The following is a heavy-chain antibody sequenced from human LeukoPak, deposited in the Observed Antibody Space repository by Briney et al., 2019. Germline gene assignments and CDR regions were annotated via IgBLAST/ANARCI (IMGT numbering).Heavy chain of an antibody. CDR1: GYTLTELS. CDR2: INPNSGGT. V-gene: IGHV1-2*02. CDR3: ARAYYDSSGLSIDY. J-gene: IGHJ4*02. D-gene: IGHD3-22*01. Sequence: ASVKVSCKVSGYTLTELSMHWVRQAPGQGLEWMGWINPNSGGTNYAQKFQGRVTMTRDTSISTAYMELSRLRSDDTAVYYCARAYYDSSGLSIDYWGQGTLVIVSS.